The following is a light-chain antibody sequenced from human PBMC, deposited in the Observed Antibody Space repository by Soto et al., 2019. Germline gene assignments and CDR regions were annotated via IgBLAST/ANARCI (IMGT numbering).Light chain of an antibody. CDR3: QQSYSTSVT. V-gene: IGKV1-39*01. J-gene: IGKJ5*01. Sequence: DIQMTQSPSSLSASVGDRVTITCRASQIISNYLNWYQQKPGKAPKLLIYAASSLQSGVPSRFSGSGSGTDFALTISSLQPEDFATYYCQQSYSTSVTFGQGTRREIK. CDR1: QIISNY. CDR2: AAS.